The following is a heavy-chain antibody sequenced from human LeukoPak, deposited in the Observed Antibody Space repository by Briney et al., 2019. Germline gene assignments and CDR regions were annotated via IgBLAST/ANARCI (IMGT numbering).Heavy chain of an antibody. V-gene: IGHV3-13*04. CDR1: GFTFSMYD. CDR3: ARQSRLNTFDY. Sequence: GGSLRLSCAVSGFTFSMYDMHWVRHVTGKSLEWVSGIRSAGDTNYAGSVKGRFTISRENAKNSLYLQMSSLRAGDTALYYCARQSRLNTFDYWGQGIPVTVSS. J-gene: IGHJ4*02. CDR2: IRSAGDT.